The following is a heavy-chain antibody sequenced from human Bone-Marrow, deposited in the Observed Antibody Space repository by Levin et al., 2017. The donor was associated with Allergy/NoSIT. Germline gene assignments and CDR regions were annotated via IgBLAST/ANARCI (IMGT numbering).Heavy chain of an antibody. J-gene: IGHJ5*02. Sequence: QPGGSLRLSCAASGFTFSSYAMHWVRQAPGKGLEWVAVISYDGSNKYYADSVKGRFTISRDNSKNTLYLQMNSLRAEDTAVYYCARNPGIAAANWFDPWGQGTLVTVSS. CDR1: GFTFSSYA. CDR2: ISYDGSNK. D-gene: IGHD6-13*01. V-gene: IGHV3-30*04. CDR3: ARNPGIAAANWFDP.